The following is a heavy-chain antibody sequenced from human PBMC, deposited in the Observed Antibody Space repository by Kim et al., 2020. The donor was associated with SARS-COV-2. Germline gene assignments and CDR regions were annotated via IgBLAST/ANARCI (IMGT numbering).Heavy chain of an antibody. Sequence: SVKVSCKASGGTFSSYAISWVRQAPGQGLEWMGGIIPIFGTANYAQKFKGRVTITADESTSTAYMELSSLRSEDTAVYYCARVKGIAVAGTGHYYFDYWGQGTLVTVSS. D-gene: IGHD6-19*01. CDR1: GGTFSSYA. CDR3: ARVKGIAVAGTGHYYFDY. V-gene: IGHV1-69*13. CDR2: IIPIFGTA. J-gene: IGHJ4*02.